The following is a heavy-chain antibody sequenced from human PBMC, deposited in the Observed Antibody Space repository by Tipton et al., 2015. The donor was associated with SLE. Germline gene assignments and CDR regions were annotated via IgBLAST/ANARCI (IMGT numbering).Heavy chain of an antibody. CDR1: GDSLSGQY. V-gene: IGHV4-34*01. CDR2: VFRGGST. D-gene: IGHD5-12*01. CDR3: ARGWGYDSLYYYYGMDV. Sequence: GLVKPSETLSLTCSVYGDSLSGQYWSWIRQPPGKGLEWIGEVFRGGSTNYSPSLESRVTITVDMSKNQFSLRLISVTAADTAVYYCARGWGYDSLYYYYGMDVWGKGTTAIVSS. J-gene: IGHJ6*04.